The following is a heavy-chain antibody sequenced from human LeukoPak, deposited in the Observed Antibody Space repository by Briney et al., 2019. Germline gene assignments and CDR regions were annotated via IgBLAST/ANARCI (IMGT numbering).Heavy chain of an antibody. CDR2: ISGDGSST. CDR1: GYTFSSYW. D-gene: IGHD1-7*01. V-gene: IGHV3-74*01. CDR3: ARDNNWNYPDY. Sequence: PGGSLRLSCAASGYTFSSYWMHWVRLAPGKGLVWVGGISGDGSSTRYADAVKGRFTISRDNAKNTLFLQMNSLRAEDTAVYYCARDNNWNYPDYWGQGALVTVSS. J-gene: IGHJ4*02.